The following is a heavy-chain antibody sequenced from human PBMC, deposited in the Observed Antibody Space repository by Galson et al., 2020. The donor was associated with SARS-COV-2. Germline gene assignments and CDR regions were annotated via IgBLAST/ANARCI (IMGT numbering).Heavy chain of an antibody. Sequence: ASAKVSCMASGYTLTDYHLHWVRQAPGQGLEFMAWINPKSGATTYAQKFQGRVTMTRDTSISTPYLELSRLTSDYTAVYFCARGGDTGSQGYWGQGTLVTVSP. CDR3: ARGGDTGSQGY. CDR1: GYTLTDYH. V-gene: IGHV1-2*02. D-gene: IGHD1-26*01. CDR2: INPKSGAT. J-gene: IGHJ4*01.